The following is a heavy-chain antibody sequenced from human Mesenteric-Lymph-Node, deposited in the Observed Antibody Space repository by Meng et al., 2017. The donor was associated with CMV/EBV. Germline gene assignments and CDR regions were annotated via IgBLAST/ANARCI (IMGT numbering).Heavy chain of an antibody. CDR1: YY. V-gene: IGHV1-46*01. CDR2: INPSGGGA. D-gene: IGHD1-1*01. CDR3: ARDSGGCTINNCHSKPDSWFFDL. Sequence: YYIHWVRQAPGQGLEWMGIINPSGGGASFAQRFQGRVTMTRDRSTNTVHMELSSLRAEDTAVFYCARDSGGCTINNCHSKPDSWFFDLWGRGTLVTVSS. J-gene: IGHJ2*01.